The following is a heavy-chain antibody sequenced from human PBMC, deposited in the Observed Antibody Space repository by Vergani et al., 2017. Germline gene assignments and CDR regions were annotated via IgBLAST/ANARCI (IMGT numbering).Heavy chain of an antibody. J-gene: IGHJ4*02. Sequence: EVQLVESGGGLVQPGGSLRLSCAASGFTFSSYEMNWVRQAPGKGLEWVSYISSSGSTIYYADSVKGRFTISRDNAKNSLYLQMNSLRAEDTAVYYCAREPSGSYGFWRGPDYFDCWGQGTLVTVSS. CDR1: GFTFSSYE. D-gene: IGHD3-3*01. CDR2: ISSSGSTI. CDR3: AREPSGSYGFWRGPDYFDC. V-gene: IGHV3-48*03.